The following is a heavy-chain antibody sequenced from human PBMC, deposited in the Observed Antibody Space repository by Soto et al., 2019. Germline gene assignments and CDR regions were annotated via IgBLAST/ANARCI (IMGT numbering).Heavy chain of an antibody. CDR1: GGTFSSYA. J-gene: IGHJ6*02. D-gene: IGHD6-6*01. CDR3: ARDNLEYSSSSPYYYYRMDV. CDR2: IIPIFGTA. Sequence: ASVKVSCKASGGTFSSYAISWVRQAPGQGXEWMGGIIPIFGTANYAQKFQGRVTITADESTSTAYMELSSLRSEDTAVYYCARDNLEYSSSSPYYYYRMDVWGQGTTVTVSS. V-gene: IGHV1-69*13.